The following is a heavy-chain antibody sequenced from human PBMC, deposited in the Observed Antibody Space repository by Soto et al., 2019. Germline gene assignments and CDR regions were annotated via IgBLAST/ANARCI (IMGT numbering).Heavy chain of an antibody. CDR2: IWYDASNK. Sequence: VQLVESGGGVVQPGRSLRLSCAASGFTFSTYGMYWVRQAPGKGLEWVAVIWYDASNKYYADSVKGRFTISRDNSENPLYLQMNSLRAEDTAVYYCARGRVDGGELDLWGHGTLVTVSS. CDR1: GFTFSTYG. CDR3: ARGRVDGGELDL. D-gene: IGHD1-26*01. V-gene: IGHV3-33*01. J-gene: IGHJ4*01.